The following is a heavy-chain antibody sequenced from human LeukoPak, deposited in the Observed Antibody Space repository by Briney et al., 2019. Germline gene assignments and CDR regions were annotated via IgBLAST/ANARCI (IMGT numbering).Heavy chain of an antibody. CDR1: GGTFSSYA. J-gene: IGHJ4*02. CDR3: AREQWLRGYFDY. D-gene: IGHD6-19*01. CDR2: IIPILGIA. Sequence: ASVKVSCKASGGTFSSYAISWVRQAPGQGLEWMGRIIPILGIANYAQKFQGRVTMTTDTSTSTAYMELRSLRSDDTAVYYCAREQWLRGYFDYWGQGTLVTVSS. V-gene: IGHV1-69*04.